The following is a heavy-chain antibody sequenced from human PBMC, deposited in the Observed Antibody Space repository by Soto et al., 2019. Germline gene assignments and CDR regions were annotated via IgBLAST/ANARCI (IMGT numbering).Heavy chain of an antibody. V-gene: IGHV3-33*01. Sequence: PGGSLRLSCAASGFTFSSYGMHWVRQAPGKGLEWVAVIWYDGSNKYYADSVKGRFTISRDNSKSTLYLQMNSLRAEDTAVYYCARDRVVATMYYYYYGMDVWGQGTTVTVSS. J-gene: IGHJ6*02. CDR1: GFTFSSYG. D-gene: IGHD5-12*01. CDR3: ARDRVVATMYYYYYGMDV. CDR2: IWYDGSNK.